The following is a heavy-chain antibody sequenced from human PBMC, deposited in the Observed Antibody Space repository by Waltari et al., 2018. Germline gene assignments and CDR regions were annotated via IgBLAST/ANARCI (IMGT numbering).Heavy chain of an antibody. CDR1: GFTVSSNY. Sequence: EVQLVETGGGLIQPGGSLRLSCAASGFTVSSNYMSWVRQAPGKGLEWVSVIYSGGSTYYADSVKGRFTISRDNSKNTLYLQMNSLRAEDTAVYYCARGPYYDSSGYYLHSDYWGQGTLVTVSS. D-gene: IGHD3-22*01. V-gene: IGHV3-53*02. CDR3: ARGPYYDSSGYYLHSDY. CDR2: IYSGGST. J-gene: IGHJ4*02.